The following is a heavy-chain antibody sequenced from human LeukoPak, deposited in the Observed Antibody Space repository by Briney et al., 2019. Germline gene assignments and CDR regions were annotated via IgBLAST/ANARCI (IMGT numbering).Heavy chain of an antibody. CDR2: IYYSGST. CDR1: GGSISSYY. J-gene: IGHJ4*02. Sequence: PSETLSFTCTVSGGSISSYYWSWIRQPPGKGLEWIGYIYYSGSTNYNPSLKSRVTISVDTSKNQFSLKLSSVTAADTAVYYCAREGMGPVTGDYWGQGTLVTVSS. CDR3: AREGMGPVTGDY. V-gene: IGHV4-59*01. D-gene: IGHD1-14*01.